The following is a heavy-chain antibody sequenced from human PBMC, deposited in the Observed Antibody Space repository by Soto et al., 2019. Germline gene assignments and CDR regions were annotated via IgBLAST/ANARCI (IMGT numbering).Heavy chain of an antibody. V-gene: IGHV1-46*01. J-gene: IGHJ4*02. D-gene: IGHD2-21*01. CDR3: AREVLIDLNYFDY. CDR1: GYTFTNYH. CDR2: INPSGGTT. Sequence: ASVKVSCKASGYTFTNYHIHWVRQAPEDGLEWMGRINPSGGTTIYAQKFHGRVTMTRDTSTSTVYMELSSLRFEDTAVYYCAREVLIDLNYFDYWGQGALVTVSS.